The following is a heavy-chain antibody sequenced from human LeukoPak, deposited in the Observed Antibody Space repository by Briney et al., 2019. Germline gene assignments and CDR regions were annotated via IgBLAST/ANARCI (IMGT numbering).Heavy chain of an antibody. CDR1: GGSISSGGYY. J-gene: IGHJ4*02. V-gene: IGHV4-30-2*01. CDR3: ARDKSLDY. Sequence: PSQTLSLTCTVSGGSISSGGYYWSWIRQPPGKGLEWIGYIYHSGSTYYNPSLKSRVTISVDRSKNQFSLKLSSVTAADTAVYYCARDKSLDYWGQGTLVTVSS. CDR2: IYHSGST.